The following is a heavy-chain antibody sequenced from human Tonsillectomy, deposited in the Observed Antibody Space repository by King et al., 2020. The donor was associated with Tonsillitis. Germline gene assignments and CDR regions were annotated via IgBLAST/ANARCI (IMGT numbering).Heavy chain of an antibody. J-gene: IGHJ6*03. CDR1: GYTFSSYG. D-gene: IGHD4-23*01. CDR3: AIGGKRGSSYYMDV. V-gene: IGHV1-18*01. CDR2: SSAYNDNT. Sequence: QLVQSGAEVKKPGASVKVSCKASGYTFSSYGISWERQAPGQGLEWMGWSSAYNDNTNDAQKILGRVTMNTDTSTSTAYMELRSLGSDDTAVYYYAIGGKRGSSYYMDVWGKGTTVTVPS.